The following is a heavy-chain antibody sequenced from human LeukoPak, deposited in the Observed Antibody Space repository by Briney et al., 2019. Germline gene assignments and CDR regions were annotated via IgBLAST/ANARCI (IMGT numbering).Heavy chain of an antibody. CDR3: ASLAVAGLSEGY. V-gene: IGHV4-39*01. D-gene: IGHD6-19*01. CDR2: IYYSGST. CDR1: GGSISSDSYY. Sequence: PSETLSLTCTVSGGSISSDSYYWAWIRQPPGKGLEWTASIYYSGSTYYNPSLKSRVTISVDTSRNQFSLKLSSVTAADTAVYYCASLAVAGLSEGYWGQGTLVIVSS. J-gene: IGHJ4*02.